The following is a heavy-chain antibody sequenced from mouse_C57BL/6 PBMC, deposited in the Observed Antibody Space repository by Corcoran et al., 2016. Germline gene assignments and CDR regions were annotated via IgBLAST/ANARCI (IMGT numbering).Heavy chain of an antibody. CDR3: ARNARLTGYYAMDY. D-gene: IGHD4-1*01. Sequence: QVQLQQSGPELVKPGASVKISCKASGYTFTDYYIKWVKQRPGQGLEWIGWNFPGSGSTYYNEKFKGKATLTVDKSSSTAYMLLSSLTSEDSAVYFCARNARLTGYYAMDYWGQGTSVTVSS. CDR2: NFPGSGST. CDR1: GYTFTDYY. J-gene: IGHJ4*01. V-gene: IGHV1-75*01.